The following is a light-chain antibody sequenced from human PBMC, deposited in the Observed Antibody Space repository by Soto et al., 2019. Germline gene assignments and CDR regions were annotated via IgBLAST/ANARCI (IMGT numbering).Light chain of an antibody. CDR1: SRDVGSYNL. V-gene: IGLV2-23*01. J-gene: IGLJ1*01. CDR3: CYFAGRSTFV. Sequence: QSVLTQPASVSGSPGQSITISCTGTSRDVGSYNLVSWYQQHPGNAPKLIIYEGTKRPSGVSYRFSGSKSGNTASLTISGLQEEEGGVNHCCYFAGRSTFVFGCGTK. CDR2: EGT.